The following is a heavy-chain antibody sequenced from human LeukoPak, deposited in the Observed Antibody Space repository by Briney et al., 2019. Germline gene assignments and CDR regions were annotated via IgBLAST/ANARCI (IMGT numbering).Heavy chain of an antibody. D-gene: IGHD6-13*01. Sequence: GASVKVSCKASGYTFTGYYMHWLRQAPGQGLERMGWINPNSGGTNYAQKFQGRVTMTRDTSISTAYMELSRLRSDDTAVYYCARAMDSSSWYYLVYWGQGTLVTVSS. CDR1: GYTFTGYY. V-gene: IGHV1-2*02. CDR2: INPNSGGT. CDR3: ARAMDSSSWYYLVY. J-gene: IGHJ4*02.